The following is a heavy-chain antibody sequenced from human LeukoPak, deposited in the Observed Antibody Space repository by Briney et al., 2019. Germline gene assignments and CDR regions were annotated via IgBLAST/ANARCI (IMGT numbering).Heavy chain of an antibody. CDR3: ARQLREFDFDY. CDR2: IYYSGST. V-gene: IGHV4-59*08. D-gene: IGHD2-21*02. CDR1: GGSISSYY. Sequence: SETLSLTCTVPGGSISSYYWSWIRHPPGKGLEWIGYIYYSGSTNYNPSLKSRVTISVDTSKNQFSLKLSSVTAADTAVYYCARQLREFDFDYWGQGTLVTVSS. J-gene: IGHJ4*02.